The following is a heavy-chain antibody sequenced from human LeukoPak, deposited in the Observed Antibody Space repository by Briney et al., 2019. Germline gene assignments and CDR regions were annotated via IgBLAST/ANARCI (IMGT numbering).Heavy chain of an antibody. CDR1: GFTFSSYS. V-gene: IGHV3-72*01. CDR2: TRNRANSYTT. CDR3: ARGRSGRDGYNSGDFDY. D-gene: IGHD5-24*01. J-gene: IGHJ4*02. Sequence: GGSLRLSCAASGFTFSSYSMDWVRQAPGKGLEWVGRTRNRANSYTTEYAASVKGRFTISRDDSKNSLYLQMNSLKTEDTAVYYCARGRSGRDGYNSGDFDYWGQGTLVTVSS.